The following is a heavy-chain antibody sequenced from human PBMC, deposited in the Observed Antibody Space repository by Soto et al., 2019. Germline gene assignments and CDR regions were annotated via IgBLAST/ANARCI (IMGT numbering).Heavy chain of an antibody. CDR1: GFTFSSYA. CDR3: ARLQWLVSDFDY. CDR2: ISGSGGST. Sequence: GGSLRLSCAASGFTFSSYAMSWVRQAPGKGLEWVSAISGSGGSTYYADSVKGRFTISRDNSKNTLYLQMNSLRAEDTAVYYCARLQWLVSDFDYWGQGTLVTVSS. J-gene: IGHJ4*02. V-gene: IGHV3-23*01. D-gene: IGHD6-19*01.